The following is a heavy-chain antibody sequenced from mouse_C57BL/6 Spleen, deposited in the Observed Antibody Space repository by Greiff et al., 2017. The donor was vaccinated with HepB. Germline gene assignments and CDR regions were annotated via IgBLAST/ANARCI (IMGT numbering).Heavy chain of an antibody. CDR2: IRNKANGYTT. J-gene: IGHJ4*01. CDR1: GFTFTDYY. Sequence: EVQVVESGGGLVQPGGSLSLSCAASGFTFTDYYMSWVRQPPGKALEWLGFIRNKANGYTTEYSASVKGRFTISRDNSQSILYLQMNALRAEDSATYYCARKYGNYDAMDYWGQGTSVTVSS. V-gene: IGHV7-3*01. D-gene: IGHD2-1*01. CDR3: ARKYGNYDAMDY.